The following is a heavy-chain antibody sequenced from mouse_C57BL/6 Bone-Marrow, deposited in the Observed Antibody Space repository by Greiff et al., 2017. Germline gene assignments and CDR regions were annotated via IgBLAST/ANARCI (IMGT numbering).Heavy chain of an antibody. D-gene: IGHD2-12*01. CDR2: IDPSDSET. V-gene: IGHV1-52*01. J-gene: IGHJ3*01. Sequence: QVQLLQPGAELVRPGSSVKLSCKASGYTFTSYWMHWVKQRPIQGLEWIGNIDPSDSETHYNQKFKDKATLTVNKSSSTAYMQLSSLTSEDSAVYYCARGGLYWFAYWGQGTLVTVSA. CDR1: GYTFTSYW. CDR3: ARGGLYWFAY.